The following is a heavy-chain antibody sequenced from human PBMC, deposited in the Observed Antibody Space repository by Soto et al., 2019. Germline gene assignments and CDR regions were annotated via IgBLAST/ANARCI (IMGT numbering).Heavy chain of an antibody. D-gene: IGHD3-22*01. Sequence: LRLSCTGSGFNFSNYALTWVRQAPGKGLEWVGFIRGETNGGTADYAASLKGRITISRDDSKSIAYLEINSLQTEDTAVYYCTRYYYESSGYYVYWGQGTLVTVSS. CDR2: IRGETNGGTA. CDR1: GFNFSNYA. CDR3: TRYYYESSGYYVY. J-gene: IGHJ4*02. V-gene: IGHV3-49*02.